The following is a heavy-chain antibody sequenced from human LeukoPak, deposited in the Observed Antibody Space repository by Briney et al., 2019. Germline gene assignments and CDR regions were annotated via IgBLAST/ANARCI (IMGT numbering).Heavy chain of an antibody. J-gene: IGHJ6*03. CDR2: ISSSSSYI. CDR1: GFTFSSYS. CDR3: ARVYYDYVWGSFAPNYYYYYMDV. V-gene: IGHV3-21*01. Sequence: GGSLRLSCAASGFTFSSYSMNWVRQAPGKGLEWVSSISSSSSYIYYADSVKGRFTISRDNAKNSLYLQMNSLRAEDTAVYYCARVYYDYVWGSFAPNYYYYYMDVWGKGTTVTVSS. D-gene: IGHD3-16*01.